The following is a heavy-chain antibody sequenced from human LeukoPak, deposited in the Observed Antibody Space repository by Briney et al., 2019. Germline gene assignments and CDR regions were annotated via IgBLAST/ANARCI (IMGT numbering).Heavy chain of an antibody. V-gene: IGHV3-23*01. CDR3: AKDLDIVVVVAATPFDP. CDR2: ISGGGGST. CDR1: GFTFSSYA. D-gene: IGHD2-15*01. J-gene: IGHJ5*02. Sequence: GGSLRLSCAASGFTFSSYAMSWVRQAPGKGLEWVSAISGGGGSTYYADSVKGRFTISRDNSKNTLYLQMNSLRAEDTAVYYCAKDLDIVVVVAATPFDPWGQGTLVTVSS.